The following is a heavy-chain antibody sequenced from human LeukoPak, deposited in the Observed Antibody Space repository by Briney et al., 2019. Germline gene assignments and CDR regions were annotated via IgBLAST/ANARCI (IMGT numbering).Heavy chain of an antibody. Sequence: ASVKVSCKASGYTFIGYYMHWVRQAPGQGLEWMGWINPNTGGTNYAQKFQGRVTMTRDTSISTVYLELGRLTSDDTAVYYCARRFCSGAGCYSDVWFFDLWGRGTLVTVSS. CDR1: GYTFIGYY. CDR3: ARRFCSGAGCYSDVWFFDL. D-gene: IGHD2-15*01. V-gene: IGHV1-2*02. CDR2: INPNTGGT. J-gene: IGHJ2*01.